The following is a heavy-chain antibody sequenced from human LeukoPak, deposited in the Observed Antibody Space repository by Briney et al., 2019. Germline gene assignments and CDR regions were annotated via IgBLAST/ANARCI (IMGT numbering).Heavy chain of an antibody. Sequence: SETLSLTCTVSAGSISSGGYYWSWIRQPPGKGLEWIGYIYHSGGTNYNPSLKSRVTISVDTSKKQFSLKLSSVTAADTALYYCARGVDYYGVWGQGTLVAVSS. CDR1: AGSISSGGYY. V-gene: IGHV4-30-2*01. J-gene: IGHJ4*02. CDR3: ARGVDYYGV. D-gene: IGHD3-10*01. CDR2: IYHSGGT.